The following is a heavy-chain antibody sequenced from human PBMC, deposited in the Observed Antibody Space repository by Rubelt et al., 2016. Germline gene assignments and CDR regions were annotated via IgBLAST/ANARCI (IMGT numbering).Heavy chain of an antibody. J-gene: IGHJ5*02. D-gene: IGHD3-3*01. V-gene: IGHV4-34*01. CDR3: VRWGGYDFWSGYSPFSWFDP. CDR1: GGSFSGYY. Sequence: QMQLQQWGAGRLKPSEALSLTCVGYGGSFSGYYWSWIRQPRGRGLEWIGESNHGGGTNYNPSLKSRVTISGDASQNPFSLRLSSVTAADTAVYYCVRWGGYDFWSGYSPFSWFDPWGQGTLVTVSS. CDR2: SNHGGGT.